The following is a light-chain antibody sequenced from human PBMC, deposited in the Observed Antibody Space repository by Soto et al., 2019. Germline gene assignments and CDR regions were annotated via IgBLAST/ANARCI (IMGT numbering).Light chain of an antibody. CDR2: GAS. Sequence: EIVLKQSPGTLSLSPGERASLSCRASQSVSNNYLAWYQQKPGQAPRLLIYGASTRATGIPDRFSGSGSGTDFTLTISSLEPEDFAVYYCQHFGSSLRTFGQGTKV. V-gene: IGKV3-20*01. CDR1: QSVSNNY. CDR3: QHFGSSLRT. J-gene: IGKJ1*01.